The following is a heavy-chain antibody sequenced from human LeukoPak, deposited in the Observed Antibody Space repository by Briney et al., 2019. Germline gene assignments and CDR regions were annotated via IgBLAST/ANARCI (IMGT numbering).Heavy chain of an antibody. V-gene: IGHV4-61*01. CDR2: IYYSGST. CDR1: GGSVSSGSYY. J-gene: IGHJ6*02. CDR3: ARAVIYSNYGYYYYYGMDV. D-gene: IGHD4-11*01. Sequence: SETLSLTCTVSGGSVSSGSYYWSWIRQPPGKGLEWIGYIYYSGSTNYNPSLKSRVTISVDTSKNQFSLKLSSVTAADTAVYYCARAVIYSNYGYYYYYGMDVWGQGTTVTVPS.